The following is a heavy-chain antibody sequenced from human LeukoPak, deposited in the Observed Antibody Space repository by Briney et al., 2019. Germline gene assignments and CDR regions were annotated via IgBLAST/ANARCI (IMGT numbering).Heavy chain of an antibody. CDR3: TRPDYDSSGSTFDY. D-gene: IGHD3-22*01. CDR1: GFTFSSYA. V-gene: IGHV3-73*01. Sequence: GGCLRLSCAASGFTFSSYAMHWVRQAPGKGLEWVGRVRSKANTYATAYAASVKGRFIISRDDSKNTAYLQMNSLKTEDTAVYYCTRPDYDSSGSTFDYWGQGTLVTVSS. CDR2: VRSKANTYAT. J-gene: IGHJ4*02.